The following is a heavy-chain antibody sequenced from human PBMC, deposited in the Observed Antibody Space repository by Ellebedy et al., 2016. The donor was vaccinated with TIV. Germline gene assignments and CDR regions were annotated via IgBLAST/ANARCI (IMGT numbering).Heavy chain of an antibody. CDR3: AILVATMELTDY. CDR2: ISAYNGNT. Sequence: ASVKVSCKASGYTFTSYGISWVRQAPGQGLEWMGWISAYNGNTNYAQKLQGRVTMTTDTSTSTAYMELRSLRSDDTAVYYCAILVATMELTDYWGQGTLVTVSS. V-gene: IGHV1-18*01. J-gene: IGHJ4*02. CDR1: GYTFTSYG. D-gene: IGHD5-12*01.